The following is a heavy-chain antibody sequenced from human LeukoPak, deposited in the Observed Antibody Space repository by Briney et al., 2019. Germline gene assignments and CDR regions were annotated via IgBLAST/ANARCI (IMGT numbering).Heavy chain of an antibody. CDR3: AKGASPMVRGPLDY. Sequence: GGSLRLSCAASGFTFSSYAMRWVRQAPGKGLEWVSAISGSGGSTYYADSVKGRFTISRDNSKNTLYLQMNSLRAEDTAVYYCAKGASPMVRGPLDYWGQGTLVTVSS. V-gene: IGHV3-23*01. J-gene: IGHJ4*02. D-gene: IGHD3-10*01. CDR1: GFTFSSYA. CDR2: ISGSGGST.